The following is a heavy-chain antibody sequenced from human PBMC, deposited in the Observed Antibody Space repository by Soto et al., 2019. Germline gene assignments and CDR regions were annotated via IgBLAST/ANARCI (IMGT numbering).Heavy chain of an antibody. D-gene: IGHD3-3*01. CDR1: GYTFTSYG. CDR2: ISAYNGKT. J-gene: IGHJ5*02. Sequence: ASVKVSCKASGYTFTSYGISWVRQAPGQGLEWMGWISAYNGKTNYAQKLQGRVTMTTDTSTSTAYMELRSLRSDATPVYYCAQFITIKGSNWLDPWGQGTLVTVSS. V-gene: IGHV1-18*01. CDR3: AQFITIKGSNWLDP.